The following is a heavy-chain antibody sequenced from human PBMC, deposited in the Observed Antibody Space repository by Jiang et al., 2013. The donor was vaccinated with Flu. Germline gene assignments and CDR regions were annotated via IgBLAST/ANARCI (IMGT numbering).Heavy chain of an antibody. J-gene: IGHJ6*02. V-gene: IGHV4-34*01. Sequence: LLKPSETLSLTCAVYGGSFSGYYWSWIRQPPGKGLEWIGEINHSGSTNYNPSLKSRVTISVDTSKNQFSLKLSSVTAADTAVYYCAREYGGYEDGYYGMDVWGQGTTVTVSS. D-gene: IGHD5-12*01. CDR2: INHSGST. CDR3: AREYGGYEDGYYGMDV. CDR1: GGSFSGYY.